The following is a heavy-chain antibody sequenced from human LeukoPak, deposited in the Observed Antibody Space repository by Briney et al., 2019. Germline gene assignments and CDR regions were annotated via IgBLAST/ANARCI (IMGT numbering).Heavy chain of an antibody. D-gene: IGHD1-26*01. CDR1: GGSISSSNYY. CDR2: IYYSGST. CDR3: ARLSGPTSYFDY. Sequence: SETLSLTCTVSGGSISSSNYYWGWIRQPPGKGLEWIGSIYYSGSTYYTPSLKSRVTISVDTSKNQFSLKLSSVTAADTAVYYCARLSGPTSYFDYWGQGTLVTVSS. V-gene: IGHV4-39*07. J-gene: IGHJ4*02.